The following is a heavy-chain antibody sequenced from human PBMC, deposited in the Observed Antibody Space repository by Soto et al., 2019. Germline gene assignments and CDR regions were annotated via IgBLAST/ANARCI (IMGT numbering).Heavy chain of an antibody. CDR3: SHSPTGDGCFDY. CDR1: GFSLSTSGVG. D-gene: IGHD7-27*01. Sequence: SGPTLVNPTQTLTLTCTFSGFSLSTSGVGVGWIRQTPGKAREWLAINYWDDDKRYSPSLKSRLNLTKDTAKNQVVLTITNMDLVDTAAYYCSHSPTGDGCFDYWGQGTLVTVSS. J-gene: IGHJ4*02. CDR2: NYWDDDK. V-gene: IGHV2-5*02.